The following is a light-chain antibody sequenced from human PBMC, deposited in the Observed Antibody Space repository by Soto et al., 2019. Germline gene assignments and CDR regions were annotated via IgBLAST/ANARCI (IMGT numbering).Light chain of an antibody. CDR1: QSVSSSS. CDR3: QQYHRSPFT. CDR2: GPS. J-gene: IGKJ3*01. V-gene: IGKV3-20*01. Sequence: EIVLTQSPGTLSLSPGERATLSCRASQSVSSSSLVWYQQKAGQAPRLLVYGPSSRATGTPNRFSGSGSATDFTLTISRLETEDFAVYYCQQYHRSPFTFGPGTKVDIK.